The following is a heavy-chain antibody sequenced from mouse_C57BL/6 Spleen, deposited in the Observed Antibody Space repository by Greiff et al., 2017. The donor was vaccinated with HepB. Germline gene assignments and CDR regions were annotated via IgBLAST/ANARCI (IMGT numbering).Heavy chain of an antibody. CDR2: IDPNSGGT. Sequence: VQLQQPGAELVKPGASVKLSCKASGYTFTSYWMHWVKQRPGRGLEGIGRIDPNSGGTKYNEKFKSKATLTVDKPSSTAYMQRSSLTSEDSAVYCCARGDDYGSTPCYYAMDYWGQGTSVTVAS. J-gene: IGHJ4*01. D-gene: IGHD1-1*01. CDR1: GYTFTSYW. V-gene: IGHV1-72*01. CDR3: ARGDDYGSTPCYYAMDY.